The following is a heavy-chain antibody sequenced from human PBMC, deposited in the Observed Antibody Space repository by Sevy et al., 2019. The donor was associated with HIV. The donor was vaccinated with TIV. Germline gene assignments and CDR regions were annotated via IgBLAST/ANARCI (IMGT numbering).Heavy chain of an antibody. Sequence: GVSLRLSCAASGFTFSSYWMSWVRQAPGKGLEWVANIKQDGSEKYYVVSVKGRFTISRDNAKNSLYLQMNSLRAEDTAVYYCAIHGYYYDSSGYLLYYFDYWGQGTLVTVSS. CDR2: IKQDGSEK. J-gene: IGHJ4*02. CDR1: GFTFSSYW. D-gene: IGHD3-22*01. V-gene: IGHV3-7*01. CDR3: AIHGYYYDSSGYLLYYFDY.